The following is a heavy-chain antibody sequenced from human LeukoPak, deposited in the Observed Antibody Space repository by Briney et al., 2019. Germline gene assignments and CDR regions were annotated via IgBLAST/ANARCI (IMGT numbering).Heavy chain of an antibody. D-gene: IGHD3-3*01. CDR1: GFTFSSYE. CDR3: ARAHGNYDFWSGYLYYMDV. V-gene: IGHV3-48*03. CDR2: ISSSGSTI. Sequence: GGSLRLSCAASGFTFSSYEMNWVRQAPGKGLEWVSYISSSGSTICYADSVKGRFTISRDNAKNSLYLQMNSLRAEDTAVYYCARAHGNYDFWSGYLYYMDVWGKGTTVTVSS. J-gene: IGHJ6*03.